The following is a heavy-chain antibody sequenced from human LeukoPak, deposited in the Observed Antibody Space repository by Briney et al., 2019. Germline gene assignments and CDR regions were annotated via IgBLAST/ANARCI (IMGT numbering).Heavy chain of an antibody. V-gene: IGHV1-46*01. D-gene: IGHD1-26*01. CDR3: ARNVGSGLDY. J-gene: IGHJ4*02. CDR1: GYTFTTYY. Sequence: ASVKVSCKASGYTFTTYYIHWVRQAPGQGLEWTGFINPSGGATSYAQNFKGRVTMTRDMSTSTVYMDLSSLRSEDTAVYFCARNVGSGLDYWGQGTLVTVSS. CDR2: INPSGGAT.